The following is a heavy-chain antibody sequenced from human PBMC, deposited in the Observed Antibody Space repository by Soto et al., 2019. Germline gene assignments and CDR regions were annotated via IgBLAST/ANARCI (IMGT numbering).Heavy chain of an antibody. J-gene: IGHJ5*02. Sequence: GGSLRLSCAASGFTFSDSYMAWIRQAPGKGLEEIATISSTGSTPYYADSVKGRFTISRDNAQNSLYLEMNNLRAEDTAVYYCARGQQLVANWLDPWGQGILVTVSS. D-gene: IGHD6-6*01. CDR2: ISSTGSTP. V-gene: IGHV3-11*01. CDR1: GFTFSDSY. CDR3: ARGQQLVANWLDP.